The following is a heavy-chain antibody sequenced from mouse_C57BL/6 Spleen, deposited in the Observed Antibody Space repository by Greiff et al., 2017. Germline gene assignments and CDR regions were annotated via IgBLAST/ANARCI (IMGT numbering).Heavy chain of an antibody. CDR2: IYPGSGST. CDR3: ARFNGSSYRYFDV. V-gene: IGHV1-55*01. D-gene: IGHD1-1*01. CDR1: GYTFTSYW. Sequence: QVQLQQPGAELVKPGASVKMSCKASGYTFTSYWITWVKQRPGQGLEWIGDIYPGSGSTNYNEKFKSKATLTVATSSSTAYMQLSSLTSEDSAVYYCARFNGSSYRYFDVRGTTTTVTV. J-gene: IGHJ1*03.